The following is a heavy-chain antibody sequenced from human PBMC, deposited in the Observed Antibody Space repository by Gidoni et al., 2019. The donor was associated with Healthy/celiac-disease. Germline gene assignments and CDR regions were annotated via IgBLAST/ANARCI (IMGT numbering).Heavy chain of an antibody. CDR3: ARIGDSRGPRDVDY. D-gene: IGHD3-22*01. CDR2: ISYDGSNK. Sequence: QVQLVYSGGGVVQPGRSLRLSCAPSGFTFRFYAMHWVRQAPGKGLEWVEVISYDGSNKYYADSVKGRFTISRDNSKNTLYLQMNRLRAEETAVYYCARIGDSRGPRDVDYWGQGTLVTVSS. V-gene: IGHV3-30*01. J-gene: IGHJ4*02. CDR1: GFTFRFYA.